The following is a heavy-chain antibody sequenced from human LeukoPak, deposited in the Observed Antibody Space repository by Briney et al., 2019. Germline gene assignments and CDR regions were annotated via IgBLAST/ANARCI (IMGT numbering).Heavy chain of an antibody. CDR2: INPNSGGT. D-gene: IGHD2-2*01. J-gene: IGHJ3*02. CDR1: GYTFTGYY. Sequence: ASVKVSCKASGYTFTGYYMHWVRQAPGQGLEWMGWINPNSGGTNYAQSFQGRVTMTRDTSISTVYMELNRLTSDDTAIYYCARMPVALDIRGQGTRVTVSS. V-gene: IGHV1-2*02. CDR3: ARMPVALDI.